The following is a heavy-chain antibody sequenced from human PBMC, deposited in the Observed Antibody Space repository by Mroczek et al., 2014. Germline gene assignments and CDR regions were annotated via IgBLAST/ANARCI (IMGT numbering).Heavy chain of an antibody. CDR3: ARVRTRYPGIYDSSDY. CDR1: GGSISSGGYY. Sequence: KESGPGLVKPSQTLSLTCTVSGGSISSGGYYWSWIRQHPGKGLEWIGYIYYSGSTYYNPSLKSRVTISVDTSKNQFSLKLNSVTAADTAVYYCARVRTRYPGIYDSSDYWGQGTLVTVSS. V-gene: IGHV4-31*03. CDR2: IYYSGST. J-gene: IGHJ4*02. D-gene: IGHD3-22*01.